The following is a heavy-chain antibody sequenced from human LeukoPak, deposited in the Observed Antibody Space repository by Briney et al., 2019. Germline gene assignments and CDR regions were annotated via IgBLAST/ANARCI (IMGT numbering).Heavy chain of an antibody. V-gene: IGHV1-18*01. D-gene: IGHD6-19*01. CDR1: GYTFTSYG. Sequence: ASVKVSCKASGYTFTSYGISWVRQAPGQGLEWMGWISAYNGNTNYAQKLQGRVTMTTDTSTSTAYMELRSLRSDDTAVYDCARDGGTAVAAPFDYWGQGTLVTVSS. CDR3: ARDGGTAVAAPFDY. J-gene: IGHJ4*02. CDR2: ISAYNGNT.